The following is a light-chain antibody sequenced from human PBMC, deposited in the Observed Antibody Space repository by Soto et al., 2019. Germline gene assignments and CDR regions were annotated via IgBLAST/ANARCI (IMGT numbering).Light chain of an antibody. V-gene: IGLV1-44*01. J-gene: IGLJ2*01. CDR1: SSNIGSDT. Sequence: QSVLTQPPSASGTPGQRVTISCSGSSSNIGSDTVKWYQQLPGTAPKLLIYTNHQRPSGVPDRFSGSKSGTSASLAISGLQSEDEADYYCAAWADSLKGPVFGGGTKLTVL. CDR2: TNH. CDR3: AAWADSLKGPV.